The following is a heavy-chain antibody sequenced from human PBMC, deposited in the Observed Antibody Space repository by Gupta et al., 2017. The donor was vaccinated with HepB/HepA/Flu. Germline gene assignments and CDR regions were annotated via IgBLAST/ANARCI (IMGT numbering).Heavy chain of an antibody. CDR2: IDYDGTNK. CDR3: MRDFCSRPSCFDD. CDR1: GFTFSSFG. Sequence: QVQLVESGGGVVQPGTSLRLSCVGSGFTFSSFGMHWVRQAPGKGLEWVTAIDYDGTNKYYADSVKGRFTISRDDSKNTLYLQVNSLRAEDTAVYYCMRDFCSRPSCFDDWGQGTLLTVS. V-gene: IGHV3-33*01. J-gene: IGHJ4*02. D-gene: IGHD2-2*01.